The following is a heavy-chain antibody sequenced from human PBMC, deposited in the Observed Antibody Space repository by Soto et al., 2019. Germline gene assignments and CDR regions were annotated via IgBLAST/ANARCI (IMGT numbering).Heavy chain of an antibody. Sequence: GASVKVSCKASGGTFSSYAISWVRQAPGQGLEWMGGIIPIFGTANYAQKFQGRVTITADESTSTAYMELSSLRSEDTAVYYCARDRIVVVPAAIHDYYYGMDVWGQGTTVTVSS. V-gene: IGHV1-69*13. J-gene: IGHJ6*02. CDR2: IIPIFGTA. D-gene: IGHD2-2*01. CDR1: GGTFSSYA. CDR3: ARDRIVVVPAAIHDYYYGMDV.